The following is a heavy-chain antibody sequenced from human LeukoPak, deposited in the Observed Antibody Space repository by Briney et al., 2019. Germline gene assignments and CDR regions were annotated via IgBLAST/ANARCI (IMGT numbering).Heavy chain of an antibody. J-gene: IGHJ3*02. V-gene: IGHV3-21*01. D-gene: IGHD3-10*01. CDR3: ARLYNSGRNI. CDR1: GFTFSSYA. CDR2: ISGGSSFI. Sequence: GGSLRLSCAASGFTFSSYAMSWVRQAPGKGLEWVSSISGGSSFIYYGDSVKGRFTISRDNAKNSLFLQMNSLRAEDTAVYYCARLYNSGRNIWGQGTMVTVSS.